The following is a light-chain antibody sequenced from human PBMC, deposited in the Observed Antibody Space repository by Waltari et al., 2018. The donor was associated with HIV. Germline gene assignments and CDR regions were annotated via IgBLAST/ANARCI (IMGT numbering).Light chain of an antibody. CDR3: QQYNKWPPLT. J-gene: IGKJ4*01. Sequence: EIVMTQSPATLPVSPGERATLSCRTSQGVSTNLAWYQQKPGQAPRLLIYDASARGTGIPARFSGGGSGTEFTLTVSSLQPEDFAVYYCQQYNKWPPLTFGGGTKVEI. V-gene: IGKV3-15*01. CDR2: DAS. CDR1: QGVSTN.